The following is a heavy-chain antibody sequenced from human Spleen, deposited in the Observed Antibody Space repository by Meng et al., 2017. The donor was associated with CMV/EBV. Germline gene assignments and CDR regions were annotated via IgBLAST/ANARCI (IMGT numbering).Heavy chain of an antibody. V-gene: IGHV5-51*01. Sequence: SGYSFTSYWIGWVRQMPGKGLEWMGIIYPGDSDTRYSPSFQGQVTISADKSISTAYLQWSSLKASDTAMYYCARLSDIVVVPAAGDYWGQGTLVTVSS. CDR1: GYSFTSYW. J-gene: IGHJ4*02. CDR3: ARLSDIVVVPAAGDY. CDR2: IYPGDSDT. D-gene: IGHD2-2*01.